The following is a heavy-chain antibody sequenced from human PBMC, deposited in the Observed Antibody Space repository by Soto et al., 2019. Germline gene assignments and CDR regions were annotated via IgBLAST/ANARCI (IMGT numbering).Heavy chain of an antibody. CDR2: INPNSGGT. J-gene: IGHJ4*02. CDR3: ARFYDNSGFFLDY. Sequence: ASVKVSCKASGYTFTGYYIHWVRQAPGQGLEWMGWINPNSGGTNSAQKFQGRVTMTRDTSITTAYMELSRLRSDDTAVYYCARFYDNSGFFLDYWGQGTLVTVSS. CDR1: GYTFTGYY. V-gene: IGHV1-2*02. D-gene: IGHD3-22*01.